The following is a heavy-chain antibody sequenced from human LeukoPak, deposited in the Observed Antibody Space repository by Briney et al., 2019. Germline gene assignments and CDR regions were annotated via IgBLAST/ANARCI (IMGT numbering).Heavy chain of an antibody. CDR1: GFTFSSYS. J-gene: IGHJ3*02. D-gene: IGHD1-26*01. V-gene: IGHV3-21*01. CDR2: ISSSSSYI. Sequence: PGGSLRLSCAASGFTFSSYSMNWVRQAPGKGLEWVSSISSSSSYIYYADSVKGRFTISRDNAKNSLYLQMNSLRAEDTAVYYCARDRRGAKAFDIWGQGTMVTVSS. CDR3: ARDRRGAKAFDI.